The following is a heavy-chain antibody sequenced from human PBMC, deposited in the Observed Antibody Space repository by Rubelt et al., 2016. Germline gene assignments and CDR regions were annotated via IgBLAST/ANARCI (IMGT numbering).Heavy chain of an antibody. J-gene: IGHJ4*02. CDR1: GFTSSDYY. CDR3: ARGDGHTTTFDY. D-gene: IGHD5-24*01. CDR2: ISDSGTYT. Sequence: GGGLVKPGGSLRLSCAASGFTSSDYYTSWICQAPGMGLERVAYISDSGTYTKYADSVKGRFAISRHNVTNSLYPQMSGLRAEETAAYYCARGDGHTTTFDYWGQGTLVTVSS. V-gene: IGHV3-11*05.